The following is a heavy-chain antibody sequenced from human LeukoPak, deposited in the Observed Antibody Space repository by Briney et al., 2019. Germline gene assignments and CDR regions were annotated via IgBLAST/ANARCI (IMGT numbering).Heavy chain of an antibody. Sequence: GGSLRLSCAASEFTFSSYGMHWVRQAPGKGQEWVSSISGSGSATYYADSVKGRFTISRDNSKNTLYLQLNSLRAEDTAVYYCAKDFNSYGYGDAFDLWGQGTTVTVSS. CDR1: EFTFSSYG. J-gene: IGHJ3*01. V-gene: IGHV3-23*01. CDR3: AKDFNSYGYGDAFDL. D-gene: IGHD5-18*01. CDR2: ISGSGSAT.